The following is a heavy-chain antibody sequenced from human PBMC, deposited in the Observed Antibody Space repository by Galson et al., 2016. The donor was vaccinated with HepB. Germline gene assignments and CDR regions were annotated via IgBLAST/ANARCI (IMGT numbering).Heavy chain of an antibody. CDR3: VRGSYSSDWYRTSAYDFGMDV. V-gene: IGHV3-13*01. Sequence: SLRLSCAASGFSFSNYDMYWVRQAPGKGLGWVSSIYTAGDTYYQDSVEGRFTVSRENAKNSLYLHMNSLRAGDTAVYFCVRGSYSSDWYRTSAYDFGMDVWGKGTPVTVSS. D-gene: IGHD6-19*01. J-gene: IGHJ6*04. CDR1: GFSFSNYD. CDR2: IYTAGDT.